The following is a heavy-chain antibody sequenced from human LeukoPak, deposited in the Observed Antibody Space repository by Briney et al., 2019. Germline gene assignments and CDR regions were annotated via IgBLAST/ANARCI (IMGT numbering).Heavy chain of an antibody. CDR2: IFMSGST. Sequence: SETLSLTCTVSSGSLGSYYWNWLRQPAGKGLEWVGHIFMSGSTDYNPSRKSRVTMSVDTSKNQFSLKLNSVTAADTAFYYCAREYSSSSGKALDYWGQGTLVTVSS. D-gene: IGHD6-6*01. V-gene: IGHV4-4*07. CDR3: AREYSSSSGKALDY. CDR1: SGSLGSYY. J-gene: IGHJ4*02.